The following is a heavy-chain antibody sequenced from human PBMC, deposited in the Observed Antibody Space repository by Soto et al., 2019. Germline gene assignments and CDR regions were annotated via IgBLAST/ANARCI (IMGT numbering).Heavy chain of an antibody. CDR1: GFTFSSYA. J-gene: IGHJ4*02. CDR3: AKGPPVALWFGELFPPPDY. Sequence: PGGSLRLSCAASGFTFSSYAMSWVRQAPGKGLEWVSAISGSGGSTYYADSVKGRFTISRDNSKNTLYLQMNSLRAEDTAVYYCAKGPPVALWFGELFPPPDYWGQGTLVTVSS. V-gene: IGHV3-23*01. D-gene: IGHD3-10*01. CDR2: ISGSGGST.